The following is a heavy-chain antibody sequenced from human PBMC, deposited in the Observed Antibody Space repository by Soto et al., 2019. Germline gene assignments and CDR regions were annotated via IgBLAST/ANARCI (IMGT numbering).Heavy chain of an antibody. CDR3: ARAREGSGSYSEIGVGYYHYYGMDV. Sequence: ASVKVSCKASGDTFSTYAISWVRQAPGQGLEWMGGIIPIFGAANYAQKFLGRVTITADESTTTAHMELSSLRSEDTAVYYCARAREGSGSYSEIGVGYYHYYGMDVWGQGTTVTVSS. CDR1: GDTFSTYA. CDR2: IIPIFGAA. V-gene: IGHV1-69*13. J-gene: IGHJ6*02. D-gene: IGHD3-10*01.